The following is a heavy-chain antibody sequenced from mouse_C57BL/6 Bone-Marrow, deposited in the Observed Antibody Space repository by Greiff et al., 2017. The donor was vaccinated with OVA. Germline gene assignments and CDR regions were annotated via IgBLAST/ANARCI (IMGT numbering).Heavy chain of an antibody. Sequence: VQLQQSGAELVRPGTSVKMSCKASGYTFTNYWIGWAKQRPGHGLEWIGDIYPGGGYTNYNEKFKGKATLTADKSSSTTYMQFSSLTSEDSAIYYCARSVYYGSDYWGQGTTLTVSS. CDR2: IYPGGGYT. J-gene: IGHJ2*01. CDR3: ARSVYYGSDY. CDR1: GYTFTNYW. V-gene: IGHV1-63*01. D-gene: IGHD1-1*01.